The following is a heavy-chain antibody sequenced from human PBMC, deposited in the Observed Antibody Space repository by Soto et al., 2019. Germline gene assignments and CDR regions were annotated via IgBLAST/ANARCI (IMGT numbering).Heavy chain of an antibody. CDR3: ARAPNGMDV. CDR2: IIPIFGTA. V-gene: IGHV1-69*12. CDR1: GATFSSKA. J-gene: IGHJ6*02. Sequence: QVQLVQSGAEVKKPGSSWKFPGKASGATFSSKAISGVHRAPGQGLEWMGGIIPIFGTANYAQKFQGRVTITADESTSTAYMELSSLRSEDTAVYYCARAPNGMDVWGQGTTVTVSS.